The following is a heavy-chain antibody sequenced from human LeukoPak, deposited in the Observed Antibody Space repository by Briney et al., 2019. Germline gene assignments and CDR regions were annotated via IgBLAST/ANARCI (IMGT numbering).Heavy chain of an antibody. J-gene: IGHJ4*02. Sequence: SEALPLTCAVYGGSFSGYYWSWIRQPLGKGLEWIGEINHSGSTNYNPSLKSRVTISVDTSKNQFSLKLSSVTAADTAVYYCTRLDYYDSSGQPPFDYWGQGTLVTVSS. CDR2: INHSGST. CDR1: GGSFSGYY. V-gene: IGHV4-34*01. CDR3: TRLDYYDSSGQPPFDY. D-gene: IGHD3-22*01.